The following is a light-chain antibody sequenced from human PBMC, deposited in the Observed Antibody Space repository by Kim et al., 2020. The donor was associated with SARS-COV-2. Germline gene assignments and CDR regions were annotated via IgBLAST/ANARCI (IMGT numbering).Light chain of an antibody. V-gene: IGLV3-19*01. CDR3: NSRDSSGNHLEV. Sequence: LGQTVRITFQGDSLRSDYASWYQQKPGQAPVLVIYGKNNRPSGIPDRFSGSSSGNTASLTITGAQAEDEADYYCNSRDSSGNHLEVFGGGTQLTVL. J-gene: IGLJ3*02. CDR1: SLRSDY. CDR2: GKN.